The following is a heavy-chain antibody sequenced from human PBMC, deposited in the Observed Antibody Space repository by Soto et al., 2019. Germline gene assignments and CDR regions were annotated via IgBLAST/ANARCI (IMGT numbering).Heavy chain of an antibody. D-gene: IGHD7-27*01. J-gene: IGHJ4*02. Sequence: SETLSLTCSVSGDSMSGYYWTWFRQPPGKGLEWIGYVYYTGSTNYNPSLKSRVTVSVDTSRNQFSLILSSVTAADTAVYYCARITKSPNSGYFDYWGQGALVTVSS. CDR3: ARITKSPNSGYFDY. CDR2: VYYTGST. V-gene: IGHV4-59*01. CDR1: GDSMSGYY.